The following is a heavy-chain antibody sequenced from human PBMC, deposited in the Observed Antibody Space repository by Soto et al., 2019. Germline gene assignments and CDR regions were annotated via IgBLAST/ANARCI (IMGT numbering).Heavy chain of an antibody. J-gene: IGHJ6*02. D-gene: IGHD6-13*01. CDR3: ARVREQLTYYYYGMDV. Sequence: GGSLRLSCAASGFTFSSYSMNWVRQAPGKGLEWVSSISSSSSYIYYADSVKGRFTISRDNAKNSLYLQMNSLRAEDTAVYYCARVREQLTYYYYGMDVWGQGTTVTVAS. CDR2: ISSSSSYI. CDR1: GFTFSSYS. V-gene: IGHV3-21*01.